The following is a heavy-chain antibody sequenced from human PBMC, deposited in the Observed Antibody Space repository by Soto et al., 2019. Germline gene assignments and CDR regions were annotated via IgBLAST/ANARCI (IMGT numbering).Heavy chain of an antibody. CDR2: IYYSGST. CDR3: AREYSSSWYNWFDP. V-gene: IGHV4-59*01. D-gene: IGHD6-13*01. Sequence: SETLSLTCTVSGGSISSYYWSWIRQPPGKGLEWIGYIYYSGSTNYNPSLKSRVTISVDTSKNQFSLKLSSVTAADTAVYYCAREYSSSWYNWFDPYGQRTLVTVS. J-gene: IGHJ5*02. CDR1: GGSISSYY.